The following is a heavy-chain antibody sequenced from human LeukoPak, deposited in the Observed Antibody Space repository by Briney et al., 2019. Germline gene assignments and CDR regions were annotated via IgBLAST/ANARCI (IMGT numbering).Heavy chain of an antibody. CDR1: GGSGSNSSYY. CDR2: IYYNGDT. J-gene: IGHJ4*02. D-gene: IGHD6-6*01. Sequence: SETLSLTCTVSGGSGSNSSYYWSWIRQPPGKELDGIGYIYYNGDTNYNPSLKSRVMISVDTSKNQFSLKLSSVTAADTAVYYCARGRVESAARRSGEFDYWGQGTLVTVSS. V-gene: IGHV4-61*01. CDR3: ARGRVESAARRSGEFDY.